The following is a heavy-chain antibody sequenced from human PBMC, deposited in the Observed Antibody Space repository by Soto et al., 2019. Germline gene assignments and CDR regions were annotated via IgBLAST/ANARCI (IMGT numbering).Heavy chain of an antibody. CDR2: ISGSGGNT. CDR1: GFTFSNYA. V-gene: IGHV3-23*01. Sequence: GGSLRLSCAASGFTFSNYAMSWLRQAPGKGLEWVSISGSGGNTYYADSVKGRFTISRDNAKNSVYLQMNSLRAEDTAVYYCARGRYCSGGRCYFDYWGQGTPVTVSS. CDR3: ARGRYCSGGRCYFDY. D-gene: IGHD2-15*01. J-gene: IGHJ4*02.